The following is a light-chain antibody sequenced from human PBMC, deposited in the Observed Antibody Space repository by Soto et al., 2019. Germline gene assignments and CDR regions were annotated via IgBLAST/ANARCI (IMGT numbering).Light chain of an antibody. V-gene: IGLV1-40*01. CDR2: GNT. CDR3: QSYDDSLSVHYV. J-gene: IGLJ1*01. Sequence: QSVLTQPPSVSGAPGQRVTISCTGSSSNIGSTYDVQWYQQLPGTAPKLLIHGNTNRPSGVPDRFSGPKSGTSASLAITGLQADDEADYYCQSYDDSLSVHYVFGTGTKLTVL. CDR1: SSNIGSTYD.